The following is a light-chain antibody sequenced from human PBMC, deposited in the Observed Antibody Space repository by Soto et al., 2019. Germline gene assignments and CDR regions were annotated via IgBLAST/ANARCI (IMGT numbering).Light chain of an antibody. CDR2: AAS. V-gene: IGKV3D-15*01. Sequence: EIVMTQYPATLSVSPGESATLSCRASQSVDRKLVWYQQKPGQAPRLLIYAASTRATGIPARFSGSGSGTEFTLTISSLQSEDFAVYYCQQYTNWPKTFGQGSKVDI. J-gene: IGKJ1*01. CDR1: QSVDRK. CDR3: QQYTNWPKT.